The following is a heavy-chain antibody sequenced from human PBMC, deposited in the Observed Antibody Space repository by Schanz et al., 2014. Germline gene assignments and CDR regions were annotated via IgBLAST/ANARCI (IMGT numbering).Heavy chain of an antibody. D-gene: IGHD6-13*01. Sequence: QLQLQESGPGLVKPSETLSLTCTVSGGSISSGGYTWSWIRQPPGKGLEWIGYIYYSGSTYYNPSRKSRVPISVDTSKNQFSLMLGSVTAADTAVYYCARAAGPVDYWGQGTLVTVSS. V-gene: IGHV4-30-4*07. CDR3: ARAAGPVDY. CDR2: IYYSGST. CDR1: GGSISSGGYT. J-gene: IGHJ4*02.